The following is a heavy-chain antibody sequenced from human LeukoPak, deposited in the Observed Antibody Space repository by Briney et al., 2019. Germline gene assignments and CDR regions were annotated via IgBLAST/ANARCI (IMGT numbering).Heavy chain of an antibody. Sequence: SETLSLTCTVSGGSISSGSYYWSWIRQPPGKGLEWIGPTYTSGSTNYNPSLKSRVTISVDTSKNQFSLKLSSVTAPDTAVIYRAREGRFGEGLDSWGEGNLVTVSS. CDR1: GGSISSGSYY. J-gene: IGHJ4*02. D-gene: IGHD3-10*01. CDR2: TYTSGST. V-gene: IGHV4-61*02. CDR3: AREGRFGEGLDS.